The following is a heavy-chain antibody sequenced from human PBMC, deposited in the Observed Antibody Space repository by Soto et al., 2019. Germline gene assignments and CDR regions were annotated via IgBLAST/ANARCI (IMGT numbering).Heavy chain of an antibody. CDR3: AATGTSATGLYYFDY. Sequence: QVQLQESGPGLVKPSQTLSLTCTVSGGSISSGNYYWSWIRQPPGKGLEWIGFISYSGSTYYNASLKSRVTIAVDTSKNQFSLTLNSVTAADTAVYYCAATGTSATGLYYFDYWGQGTLVTVSS. CDR1: GGSISSGNYY. V-gene: IGHV4-30-4*01. CDR2: ISYSGST. J-gene: IGHJ4*02. D-gene: IGHD1-1*01.